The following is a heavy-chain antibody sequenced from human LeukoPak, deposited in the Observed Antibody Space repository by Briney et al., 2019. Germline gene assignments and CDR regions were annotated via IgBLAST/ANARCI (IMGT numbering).Heavy chain of an antibody. CDR3: AKVPQWLVHWFDP. Sequence: GGSLRLSCATSGFTFSSYATSWVRQAPGKGLEWVSAISGSGGSTYYADSVKGRFTISRDDSKNTLYLQMNSLRAEDTAVYYCAKVPQWLVHWFDPWGQGTLVTVSS. D-gene: IGHD6-19*01. J-gene: IGHJ5*02. CDR2: ISGSGGST. CDR1: GFTFSSYA. V-gene: IGHV3-23*01.